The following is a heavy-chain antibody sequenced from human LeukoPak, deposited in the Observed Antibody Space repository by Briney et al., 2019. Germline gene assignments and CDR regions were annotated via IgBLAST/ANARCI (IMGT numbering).Heavy chain of an antibody. J-gene: IGHJ3*02. CDR1: GFTFSSYA. CDR2: ISGSGGST. V-gene: IGHV3-23*01. Sequence: GGSLRLSCAASGFTFSSYAMSWVRQAPGKGLEWVSAISGSGGSTYYADSVKGRFTISRDNSKNTLYLQMNSLRAEDTAVYYCAKDPPYYYDSSGYGGGAFDIWGQGTMVTVSS. D-gene: IGHD3-22*01. CDR3: AKDPPYYYDSSGYGGGAFDI.